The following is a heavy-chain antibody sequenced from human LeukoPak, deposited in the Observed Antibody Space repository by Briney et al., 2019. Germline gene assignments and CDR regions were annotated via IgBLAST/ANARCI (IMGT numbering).Heavy chain of an antibody. CDR3: ARGVYYDSHGYYHEAFDI. Sequence: ETLSLTCAVYGGSFSGYYWSWIRQPPGKGLEWLSYINVIGTTYYADSVRGRFTISRDSASLSVHLQMNSLRAEDTAVYFCARGVYYDSHGYYHEAFDIWGQGTMVTVSS. CDR1: GGSFSGYY. V-gene: IGHV3-69-1*01. CDR2: INVIGTT. D-gene: IGHD3-22*01. J-gene: IGHJ3*02.